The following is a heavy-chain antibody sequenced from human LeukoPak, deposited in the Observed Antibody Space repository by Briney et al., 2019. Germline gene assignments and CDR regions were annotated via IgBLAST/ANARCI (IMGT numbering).Heavy chain of an antibody. CDR1: GFTFSSYW. J-gene: IGHJ3*01. CDR3: ARYNAFDV. Sequence: GGSLRLSCAASGFTFSSYWMHWVRQAPGKGLAWVSRINSDGSSTSYADSVKGRFTISRDNAKNTLYLQMNSLRADDTAVYYCARYNAFDVWGQGTMVTVSS. CDR2: INSDGSST. V-gene: IGHV3-74*01.